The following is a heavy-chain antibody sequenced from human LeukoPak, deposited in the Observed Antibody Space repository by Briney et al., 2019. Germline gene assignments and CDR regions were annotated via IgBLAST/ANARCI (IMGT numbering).Heavy chain of an antibody. CDR3: ARSHYYDSSDDY. Sequence: NPSETLSLTCAVYGGSFSGYYWSWIRQPPGKGLEWIGEINHSGSTNYNPSLKSRVTISVDTSKNQFSLKLSSVTAADTAVYYCARSHYYDSSDDYWGQGTLVTVSS. D-gene: IGHD3-22*01. V-gene: IGHV4-34*01. CDR2: INHSGST. CDR1: GGSFSGYY. J-gene: IGHJ4*02.